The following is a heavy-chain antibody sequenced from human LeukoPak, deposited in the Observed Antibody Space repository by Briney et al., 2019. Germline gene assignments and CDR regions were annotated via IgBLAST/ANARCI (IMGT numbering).Heavy chain of an antibody. CDR2: ISTYYGNT. CDR1: GYTFTNYG. D-gene: IGHD4/OR15-4a*01. CDR3: ARLYTDSGDD. J-gene: IGHJ4*02. V-gene: IGHV1-18*01. Sequence: ASVKVSCKASGYTFTNYGITWLRQAPGQGLEWMGWISTYYGNTNYAQMFQGRVTMTTDTSTSTAYMELSSLRSDDAAVYYCARLYTDSGDDWGQGTLVTVSS.